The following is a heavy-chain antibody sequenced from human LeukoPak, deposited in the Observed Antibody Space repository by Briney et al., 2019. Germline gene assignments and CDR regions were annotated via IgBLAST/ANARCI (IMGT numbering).Heavy chain of an antibody. CDR3: ARGIVPAARDYYYYYMDV. J-gene: IGHJ6*03. Sequence: ASVKVSCKASGYTFTSYGLSWVRQAPGQGLVWMGRITTYNGNTKYAQNFQGRVTMTTDTSTSTAYMELRSLRSDDTAVYYCARGIVPAARDYYYYYMDVWGKGTTVTVSS. CDR1: GYTFTSYG. D-gene: IGHD2-2*01. V-gene: IGHV1-18*01. CDR2: ITTYNGNT.